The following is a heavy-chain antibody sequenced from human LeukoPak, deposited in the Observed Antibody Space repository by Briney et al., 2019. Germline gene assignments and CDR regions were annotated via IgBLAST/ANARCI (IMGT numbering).Heavy chain of an antibody. V-gene: IGHV5-51*01. CDR3: ARQSNLTYTNSVDY. CDR1: GYSFTSYW. Sequence: GESLKISCKGSGYSFTSYWIGWVRQMPGKGLEWVGIIHPGDSDTRYSPSIQGQVTISVDKSISTAYLQWSSLEASDTAMYYCARQSNLTYTNSVDYWGQGTQVTVSS. J-gene: IGHJ4*02. CDR2: IHPGDSDT. D-gene: IGHD2-2*02.